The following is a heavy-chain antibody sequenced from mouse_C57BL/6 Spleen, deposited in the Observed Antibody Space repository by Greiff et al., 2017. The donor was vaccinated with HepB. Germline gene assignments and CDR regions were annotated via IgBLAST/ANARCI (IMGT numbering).Heavy chain of an antibody. V-gene: IGHV3-1*01. CDR2: INYSGST. Sequence: EVQLQQSGPGMVKPSQSLSLTCTVTGYSITSGYDWHWIRHFPGNKLEWMGYINYSGSTNYNPSLKSRISITHDTSKNQFFLKLNSVTTEDTATYYCARDRGNYPFAYWGQGTLVTVAA. J-gene: IGHJ3*01. D-gene: IGHD2-1*01. CDR3: ARDRGNYPFAY. CDR1: GYSITSGYD.